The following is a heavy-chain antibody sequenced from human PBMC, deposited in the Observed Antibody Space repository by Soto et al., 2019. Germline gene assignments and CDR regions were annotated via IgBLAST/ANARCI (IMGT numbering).Heavy chain of an antibody. CDR2: IYWDDDK. Sequence: QITVKESGLTLVKPTQTLTLTCTFSGFSLSTNGMGVGWIRQSPGKALEWLALIYWDDDKRYSPSLRSRLTISQDTAKTQVDLTMTTMDPVHTATYYCARLTRGVYDLDRLWEKFDYWGQGTLVTVSS. D-gene: IGHD5-12*01. J-gene: IGHJ4*02. CDR3: ARLTRGVYDLDRLWEKFDY. V-gene: IGHV2-5*02. CDR1: GFSLSTNGMG.